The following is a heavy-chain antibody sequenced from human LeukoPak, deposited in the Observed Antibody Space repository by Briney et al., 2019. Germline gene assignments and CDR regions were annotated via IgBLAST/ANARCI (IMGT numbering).Heavy chain of an antibody. D-gene: IGHD3-10*01. J-gene: IGHJ4*02. CDR1: GFTFSSYA. V-gene: IGHV3-48*01. Sequence: PGGSLRLSCAASGFTFSSYAMNWVRQARGEGLEWLSFTSSSSGSTHYADSVKGRFTISRDNAKNSLHLQMNSLRAEDTAVYYRARGRDSGSFIIDYWGQGTLVTVSS. CDR3: ARGRDSGSFIIDY. CDR2: TSSSSGST.